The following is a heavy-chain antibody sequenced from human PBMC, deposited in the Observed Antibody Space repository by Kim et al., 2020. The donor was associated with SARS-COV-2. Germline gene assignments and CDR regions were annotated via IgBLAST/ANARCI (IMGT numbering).Heavy chain of an antibody. CDR1: GFTFSSYG. Sequence: GGSLRLSCAASGFTFSSYGMHWVRQAPGKGLEWVAVIWYDGSNKYYADSVKGRFTISRDNSKNTLYLQMNSLRAEDTAVYYCARDSPTTLGAFDIWGQGTMVTVSS. V-gene: IGHV3-33*01. J-gene: IGHJ3*02. D-gene: IGHD4-4*01. CDR2: IWYDGSNK. CDR3: ARDSPTTLGAFDI.